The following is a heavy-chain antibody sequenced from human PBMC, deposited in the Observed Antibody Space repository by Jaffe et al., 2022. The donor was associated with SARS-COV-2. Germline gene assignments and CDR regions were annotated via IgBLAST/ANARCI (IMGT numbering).Heavy chain of an antibody. CDR2: ISYDGSNK. CDR1: GFTFSSYA. V-gene: IGHV3-30*04. CDR3: ARDELWFGELLVAGPDY. D-gene: IGHD3-10*01. J-gene: IGHJ4*02. Sequence: QVQLVESGGGVVQPGRSLRLSCAASGFTFSSYAMHWVRQAPGKGLEWVAVISYDGSNKYYADSVKGRFTISRDNSKNTLYLQMNSLRAEDTAVYYCARDELWFGELLVAGPDYWGQGTLVTVSS.